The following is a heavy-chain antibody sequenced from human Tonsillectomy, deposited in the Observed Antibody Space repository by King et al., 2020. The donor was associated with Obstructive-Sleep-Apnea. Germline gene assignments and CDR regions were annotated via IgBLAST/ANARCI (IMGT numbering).Heavy chain of an antibody. CDR1: GFTFSSFG. D-gene: IGHD3-22*01. CDR2: ISYDGSNK. CDR3: AKDMYYYDSSGIDFDY. Sequence: VQLVESGGGVVQPGRSLRLSCAASGFTFSSFGMHWVRQAPGKGLEWVAVISYDGSNKYYADSVKGRFTISRDNSKNTLYLQMNSLRTEDTAVYYCAKDMYYYDSSGIDFDYWGQGTLVTVSS. J-gene: IGHJ4*02. V-gene: IGHV3-30*18.